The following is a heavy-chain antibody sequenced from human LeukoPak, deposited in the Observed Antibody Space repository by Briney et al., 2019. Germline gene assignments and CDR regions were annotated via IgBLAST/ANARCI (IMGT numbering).Heavy chain of an antibody. J-gene: IGHJ4*02. CDR3: AREDYYDSGSNDY. Sequence: GASVKVSCKASGYTFTSYYMHWVRQAPGQGLEWMGWMNPNSGITAYAQKFQGRVTITRNTSISTAYMELSSLRSEDTAVYFCAREDYYDSGSNDYWGQGTLVTASS. D-gene: IGHD3-22*01. V-gene: IGHV1-8*03. CDR2: MNPNSGIT. CDR1: GYTFTSYY.